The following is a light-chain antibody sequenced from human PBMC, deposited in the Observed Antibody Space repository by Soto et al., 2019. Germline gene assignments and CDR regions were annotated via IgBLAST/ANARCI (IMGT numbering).Light chain of an antibody. V-gene: IGKV4-1*01. J-gene: IGKJ4*02. CDR2: WAS. Sequence: DIVMNQSPDSLAVSLGERATINCKSSQSLLFSSNNKNYLAWYQQKPGQPPKLLIYWASTRESGVPDLFSGSGSGTDFTRTVSSLQAEDVAVYYCQQYYRSPPGLTVGGGTKVEIK. CDR1: QSLLFSSNNKNY. CDR3: QQYYRSPPGLT.